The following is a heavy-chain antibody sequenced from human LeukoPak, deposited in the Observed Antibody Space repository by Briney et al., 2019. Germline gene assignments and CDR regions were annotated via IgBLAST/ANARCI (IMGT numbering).Heavy chain of an antibody. V-gene: IGHV4-4*07. CDR2: IYTSGST. D-gene: IGHD3-16*01. J-gene: IGHJ4*02. CDR1: GGSISSYF. CDR3: ARLGDTRAMDY. Sequence: SETLSLTCTVSGGSISSYFWSWVRQPAGKGQEWIGRIYTSGSTNYNPSLKSRVTMSVDTSKNQFSLKLSSVTAADTAVYYCARLGDTRAMDYWGQGTLVTVSS.